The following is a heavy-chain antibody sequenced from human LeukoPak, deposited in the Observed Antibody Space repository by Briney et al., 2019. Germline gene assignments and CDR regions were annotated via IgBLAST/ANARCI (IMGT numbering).Heavy chain of an antibody. D-gene: IGHD3-22*01. J-gene: IGHJ5*02. V-gene: IGHV3-7*01. CDR2: IKQDGSEK. CDR1: GFTFSDYW. CDR3: ARDLYYFDSSGYYASDL. Sequence: PGGSLRLSCAASGFTFSDYWMSWVRQAPGKGLEWVANIKQDGSEKHYVDSLRGRSTISRDNAKNSLDLQMNSLRAEDTAVYFCARDLYYFDSSGYYASDLWGQGTLVTVSS.